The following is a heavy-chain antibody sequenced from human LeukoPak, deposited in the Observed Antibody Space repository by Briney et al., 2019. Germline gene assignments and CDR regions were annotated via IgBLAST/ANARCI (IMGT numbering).Heavy chain of an antibody. J-gene: IGHJ6*02. D-gene: IGHD6-19*01. CDR3: TRDLPAGIAVAGSYYYYGMDV. CDR2: IRSKAYGGTT. Sequence: GGSLRLSCTASGFTFGDYAMSWLRQAPGKGLEWVGFIRSKAYGGTTEYAASVKGRFTISRDDSKSIAYLQMNSLKTEDTAVYYCTRDLPAGIAVAGSYYYYGMDVWGQGTTVTVSS. CDR1: GFTFGDYA. V-gene: IGHV3-49*03.